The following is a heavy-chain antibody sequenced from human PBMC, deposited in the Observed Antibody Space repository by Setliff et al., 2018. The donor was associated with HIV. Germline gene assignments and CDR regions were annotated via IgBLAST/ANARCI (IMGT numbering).Heavy chain of an antibody. J-gene: IGHJ4*02. CDR2: ISTSGTT. Sequence: LSLTCTVSGGSISNDYWSWIRQPAGMRLEWIGHISTSGTTNYNPSLKSRVTISADTSKSQFSLKLTSVTAADTAAYFCARVSTDYVWGSFLSSGPYYFDFWGQGALVTVSS. V-gene: IGHV4-4*07. CDR1: GGSISNDY. CDR3: ARVSTDYVWGSFLSSGPYYFDF. D-gene: IGHD3-16*01.